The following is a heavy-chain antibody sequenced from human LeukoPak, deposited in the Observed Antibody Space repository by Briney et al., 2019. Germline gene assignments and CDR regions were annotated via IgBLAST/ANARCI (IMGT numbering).Heavy chain of an antibody. J-gene: IGHJ4*02. CDR2: INWNGGST. V-gene: IGHV3-20*04. CDR1: GFTLDDYG. D-gene: IGHD3-22*01. Sequence: SGGSLRLSCAASGFTLDDYGMSWVRQAPGKGLEWVSGINWNGGSTGYADSVKGRFTISRDNAKNSLYLQMNSLRAEDTALYYCARVMQYYYDSSGYPGGFDYWGQGTLVTVSS. CDR3: ARVMQYYYDSSGYPGGFDY.